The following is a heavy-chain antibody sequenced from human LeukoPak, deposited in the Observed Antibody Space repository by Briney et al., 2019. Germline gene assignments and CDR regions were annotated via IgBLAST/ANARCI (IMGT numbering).Heavy chain of an antibody. Sequence: SETLSLTCTVSGGSISSYYWSWIRQPPGKGLEWIGYIYYSGSTYYNPSLKSRVTISVDTSKNQFSLKLSSVTAADTAVYYCATLVLDYFDYWGQGTLVTVSS. CDR2: IYYSGST. CDR1: GGSISSYY. J-gene: IGHJ4*02. D-gene: IGHD3-9*01. CDR3: ATLVLDYFDY. V-gene: IGHV4-59*12.